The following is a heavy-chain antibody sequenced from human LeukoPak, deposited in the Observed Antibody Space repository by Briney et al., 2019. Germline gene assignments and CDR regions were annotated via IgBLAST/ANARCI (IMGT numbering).Heavy chain of an antibody. J-gene: IGHJ4*02. CDR3: AALWFGDPETPHDY. V-gene: IGHV4-59*01. CDR2: IYYTGST. CDR1: GGSISSYY. Sequence: SETLSLTCTVSGGSISSYYWSWIRQPPGKGLEWIGYIYYTGSTNYNPSLKSRVTISVDTSKNQFSLKVRSVTAADTAVYYCAALWFGDPETPHDYWGQGTLVTVSS. D-gene: IGHD3-10*01.